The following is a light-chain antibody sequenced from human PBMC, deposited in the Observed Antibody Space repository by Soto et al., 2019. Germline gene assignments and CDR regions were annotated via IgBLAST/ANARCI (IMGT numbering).Light chain of an antibody. J-gene: IGKJ5*01. V-gene: IGKV3-11*01. CDR3: QQRSNWPPT. CDR2: DSS. Sequence: EIVMTQSPATLSVSPGERATLSCRASQSVSSYLAWYQQKPGQAPRLLIYDSSNRATGIPARFSGSGSGTDLTLTISSLEPEDFAVYYCQQRSNWPPTFGQGTRLEN. CDR1: QSVSSY.